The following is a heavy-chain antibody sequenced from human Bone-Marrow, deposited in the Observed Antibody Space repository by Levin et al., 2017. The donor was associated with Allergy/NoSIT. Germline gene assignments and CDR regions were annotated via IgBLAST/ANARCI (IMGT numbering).Heavy chain of an antibody. V-gene: IGHV3-48*03. D-gene: IGHD5-18*01. J-gene: IGHJ6*02. CDR2: INSRGTTK. CDR1: GFTFSNYD. CDR3: AREILDTSLTHFYYYYGMDV. Sequence: GGSLRLSCAGSGFTFSNYDMNWVRQVPGKGLEWVSFINSRGTTKFYADSVKGRFTISRDNAKKSLDLEMTGLRADDTGVYYCAREILDTSLTHFYYYYGMDVWGQGTSVTVSS.